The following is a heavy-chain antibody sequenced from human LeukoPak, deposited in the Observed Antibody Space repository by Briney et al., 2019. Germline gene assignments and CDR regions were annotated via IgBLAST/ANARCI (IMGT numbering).Heavy chain of an antibody. D-gene: IGHD5-24*01. J-gene: IGHJ4*02. CDR1: RFTFSSYA. Sequence: QSGGSLRLSCAASRFTFSSYAMHWVRQAPGKGLEYVSSISSDGGSTYYANSVKGRFTISRDNSKNTLYLQMGSLRAEDMAVYYCARDGMLSTGGYHGHFDYWGQGTLVTVSS. CDR2: ISSDGGST. V-gene: IGHV3-64*01. CDR3: ARDGMLSTGGYHGHFDY.